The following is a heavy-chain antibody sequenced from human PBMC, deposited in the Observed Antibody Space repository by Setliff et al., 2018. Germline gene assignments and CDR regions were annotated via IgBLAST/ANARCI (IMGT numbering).Heavy chain of an antibody. D-gene: IGHD1-26*01. J-gene: IGHJ4*02. Sequence: PGESLKISCKGSGYSFSNFWIGWVRQMPGKGLEGMGIIYPGDSHTRYSPSFQGQVTMSADKSINTAYLQWSNLKASEPAIYYWARSLVGATYSVYFDYWGQGALVTVSS. CDR1: GYSFSNFW. CDR3: ARSLVGATYSVYFDY. V-gene: IGHV5-51*01. CDR2: IYPGDSHT.